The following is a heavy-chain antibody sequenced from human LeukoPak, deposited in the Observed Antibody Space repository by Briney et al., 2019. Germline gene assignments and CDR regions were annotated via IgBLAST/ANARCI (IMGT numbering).Heavy chain of an antibody. CDR3: ARDSGGFGSVYYDAFDF. V-gene: IGHV3-7*01. Sequence: GGSLRLSCAASGFAFSNYWMIWVRQAPGKGLEWVANIRGDGSLKYYVDSVKGRFTISRDNAKNSLYLQMNSLRAEDMAIYYSARDSGGFGSVYYDAFDFWGQGTLITVSS. CDR1: GFAFSNYW. D-gene: IGHD5/OR15-5a*01. J-gene: IGHJ3*01. CDR2: IRGDGSLK.